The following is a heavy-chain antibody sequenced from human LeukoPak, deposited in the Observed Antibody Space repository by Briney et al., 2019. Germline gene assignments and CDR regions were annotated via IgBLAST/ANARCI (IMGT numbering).Heavy chain of an antibody. Sequence: QPGGSLRLSCAASGFTFSSYAMHWVRQAPGKGLEWVAVISYDGSNKYYADSVKGRFTISRDNSKNTLYLQMNSLRAEDTAVYYCARDHSVWGQGTLVTVSS. J-gene: IGHJ4*02. D-gene: IGHD2-21*01. CDR3: ARDHSV. V-gene: IGHV3-30-3*01. CDR1: GFTFSSYA. CDR2: ISYDGSNK.